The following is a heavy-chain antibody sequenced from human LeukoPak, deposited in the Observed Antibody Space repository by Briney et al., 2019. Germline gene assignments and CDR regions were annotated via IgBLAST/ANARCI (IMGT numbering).Heavy chain of an antibody. V-gene: IGHV4-38-2*02. CDR1: GYSISSGYY. D-gene: IGHD6-6*01. J-gene: IGHJ3*02. CDR2: IYHSGST. Sequence: SETLSLTCTVSGYSISSGYYWGWIRQPPGKGLEWIGSIYHSGSTYYNPTLKSRVTISVDTSKNQFSLKLSSVTAADTAVYYCARVKGQLVDAFDIWGQGTMVTVSS. CDR3: ARVKGQLVDAFDI.